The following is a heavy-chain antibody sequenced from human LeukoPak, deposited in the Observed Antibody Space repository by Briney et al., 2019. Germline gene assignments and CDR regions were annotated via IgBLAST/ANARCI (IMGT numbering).Heavy chain of an antibody. J-gene: IGHJ4*02. V-gene: IGHV3-11*01. CDR3: ARALSGTYLDF. D-gene: IGHD3-10*01. Sequence: GGSLRLSCAASGFTPSDYYMTWIRQAPGRGLEWVSYIRSSGADIFYADSVKGRFSISRDIAKNSLYLQMDSLRAEDTAVYYSARALSGTYLDFWGQGTLVTVSS. CDR1: GFTPSDYY. CDR2: IRSSGADI.